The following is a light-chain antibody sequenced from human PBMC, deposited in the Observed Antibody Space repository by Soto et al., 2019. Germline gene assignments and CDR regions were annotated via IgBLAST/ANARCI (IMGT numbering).Light chain of an antibody. Sequence: QSVLTQPPSASGTPGQRVIISCSGSSSNIGSNYVYWYQQLPGTAPKLLIYRNNQRPSGVPDRFSGSKSGTSASLAISGLRSEDEADYYCAAWDDSLSGLGVFGGGTKVTVL. J-gene: IGLJ3*02. V-gene: IGLV1-47*01. CDR1: SSNIGSNY. CDR2: RNN. CDR3: AAWDDSLSGLGV.